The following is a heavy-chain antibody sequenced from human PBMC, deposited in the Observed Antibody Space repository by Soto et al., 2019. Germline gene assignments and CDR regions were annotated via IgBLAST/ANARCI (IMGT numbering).Heavy chain of an antibody. CDR2: ISGDGGKI. CDR1: GFTIDTHA. V-gene: IGHV3-9*01. J-gene: IGHJ5*02. Sequence: SGGSLRLSCAASGFTIDTHAMHWVRQAPGKGLEWVAEISGDGGKIGYADSVKRRSFASSDNDKHSLYLQISSITPDTTGFYFCARDNPGLYADHESTSFEPWGQGTLVTVSS. CDR3: ARDNPGLYADHESTSFEP. D-gene: IGHD2-2*01.